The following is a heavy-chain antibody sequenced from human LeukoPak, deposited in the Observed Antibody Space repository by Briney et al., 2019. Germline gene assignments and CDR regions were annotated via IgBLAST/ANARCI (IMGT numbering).Heavy chain of an antibody. V-gene: IGHV4-30-4*01. D-gene: IGHD2-2*01. CDR2: IYYSGNT. Sequence: SQTLSLTCTVSGGSISSGDYYWSWIRQPPGKGLEWIGYIYYSGNTYYNPSLKSRLTISVDTSKNQFTLRLSSVTAADTAVYYCARGGYCSSTSCYRVRFDPWGQGTLVTASS. J-gene: IGHJ5*02. CDR1: GGSISSGDYY. CDR3: ARGGYCSSTSCYRVRFDP.